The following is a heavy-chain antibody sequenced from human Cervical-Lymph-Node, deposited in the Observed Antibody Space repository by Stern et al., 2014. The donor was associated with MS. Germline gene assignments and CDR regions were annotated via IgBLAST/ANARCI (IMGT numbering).Heavy chain of an antibody. CDR1: GFRFDDFG. J-gene: IGHJ4*02. CDR3: AKDVYASSSGIFDL. V-gene: IGHV3-9*01. CDR2: FSWNSDDI. Sequence: EVHLVESGGGLVQPGRSLRLSCAASGFRFDDFGTHWVRQAPGKGLEWVSGFSWNSDDIGYADSVKGRFTISRDNAKKSLYLQMDSLRAEDTAFYYCAKDVYASSSGIFDLWGQGTLVTVSS. D-gene: IGHD6-6*01.